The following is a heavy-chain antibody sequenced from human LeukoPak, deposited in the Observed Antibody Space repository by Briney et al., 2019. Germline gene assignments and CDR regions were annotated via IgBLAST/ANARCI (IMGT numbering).Heavy chain of an antibody. CDR3: VKLPYSDTSAYYVDY. CDR1: GFTFSTSA. V-gene: IGHV3-64D*06. Sequence: GGSLRLSCSASGFTFSTSAIPWVRQAPGKGLEYVSAISSNGGSTYYAGSVKGRFTISRDNSKNTLSLQMSSLRPEDTAVYYCVKLPYSDTSAYYVDYWGQGTLVTVSS. D-gene: IGHD3-22*01. J-gene: IGHJ4*02. CDR2: ISSNGGST.